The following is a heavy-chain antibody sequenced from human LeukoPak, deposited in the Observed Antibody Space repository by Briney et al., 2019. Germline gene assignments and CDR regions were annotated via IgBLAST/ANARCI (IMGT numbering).Heavy chain of an antibody. CDR3: ATGVYCATTTCHGYGNYYYFMDV. J-gene: IGHJ6*03. CDR2: FYPKDGET. V-gene: IGHV1-24*01. Sequence: ASVKVSCKVSGFTLSELSMHWVRQAPGKGLEWVGGFYPKDGETVYAERFRDRVILTDDRSSNTAYMDLSSLGADDTAVYYCATGVYCATTTCHGYGNYYYFMDVWGEGTTVTV. D-gene: IGHD2-21*01. CDR1: GFTLSELS.